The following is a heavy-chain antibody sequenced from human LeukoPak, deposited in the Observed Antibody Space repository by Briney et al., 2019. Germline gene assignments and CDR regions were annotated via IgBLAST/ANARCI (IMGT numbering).Heavy chain of an antibody. CDR2: FDPEDGET. D-gene: IGHD2-2*01. V-gene: IGHV1-24*01. CDR3: ATLGYCSRTSCYDFGY. Sequence: ASVKVSCKVSGYTLTELSMHWVRQAPGKGLEWMGGFDPEDGETIYAQKFQGRVTMTEDTSTDTAYMELSSLRSEDTAVYYCATLGYCSRTSCYDFGYWGQGTLVTVSS. CDR1: GYTLTELS. J-gene: IGHJ4*02.